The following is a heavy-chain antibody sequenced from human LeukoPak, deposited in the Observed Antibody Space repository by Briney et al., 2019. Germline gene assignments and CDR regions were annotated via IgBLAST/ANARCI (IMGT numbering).Heavy chain of an antibody. D-gene: IGHD6-19*01. J-gene: IGHJ4*02. CDR1: GGSISSGGYY. CDR3: ARRQWLYFDY. CDR2: IYYSGST. V-gene: IGHV4-31*03. Sequence: SETLSLTCTVSGGSISSGGYYWSWIRQHPGKGLEWIGYIYYSGSTYYNPSLKSRVTISVDTSKNQFSLKLSSVTAADTAVYYCARRQWLYFDYWGQGTLVTVSS.